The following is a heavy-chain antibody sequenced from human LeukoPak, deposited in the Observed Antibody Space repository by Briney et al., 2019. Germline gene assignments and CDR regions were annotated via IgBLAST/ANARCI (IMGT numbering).Heavy chain of an antibody. D-gene: IGHD3-3*01. Sequence: GGSLRLSCAASGFTFSSYAMHWVRQAPGKGLEWVAVISYDGSNKYYADSVKGRFTISRDNSKNTLYLQMNSLRAEDTAVYYCARSLYLTIFGVVEHYGMDVWGQGTTATVSS. CDR2: ISYDGSNK. J-gene: IGHJ6*02. CDR3: ARSLYLTIFGVVEHYGMDV. V-gene: IGHV3-30-3*01. CDR1: GFTFSSYA.